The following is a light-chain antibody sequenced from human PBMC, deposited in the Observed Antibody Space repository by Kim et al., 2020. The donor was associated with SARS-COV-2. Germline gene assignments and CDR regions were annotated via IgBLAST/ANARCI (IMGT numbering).Light chain of an antibody. CDR1: QSVGDF. Sequence: SLSPGEGATLSCRASQSVGDFLAWYQQRPGQAPRLLIYDASRRATGIPNRFSGSGSGTDFTLTVSTLESEDFALYYCQRSSWPITFGQRTRLEIK. V-gene: IGKV3-11*01. J-gene: IGKJ5*01. CDR2: DAS. CDR3: QRSSWPIT.